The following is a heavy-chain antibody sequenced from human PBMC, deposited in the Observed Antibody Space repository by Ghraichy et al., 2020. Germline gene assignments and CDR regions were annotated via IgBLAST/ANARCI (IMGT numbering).Heavy chain of an antibody. D-gene: IGHD3-9*01. CDR3: ASLPYDILTGRETYFDY. J-gene: IGHJ4*02. CDR2: IYYSGTT. Sequence: SETLTLTCTVSAGSISFYYWSWIRQPPGKGLEWIGHIYYSGTTNYNPSLKSRVTISVDTSKNQFSLKLSSVTAADTAVYYCASLPYDILTGRETYFDYWGQGTLVTVSS. V-gene: IGHV4-59*08. CDR1: AGSISFYY.